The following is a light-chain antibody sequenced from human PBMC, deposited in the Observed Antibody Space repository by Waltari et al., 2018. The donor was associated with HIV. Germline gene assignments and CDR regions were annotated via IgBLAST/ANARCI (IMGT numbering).Light chain of an antibody. CDR2: DVS. V-gene: IGLV2-11*01. Sequence: QSALTQPRSVSGSPGQSVTIPCTGNSSDVGGYNNVSWYQQHPTKAPTLIIYDVSERPSVVPDRFSGSKSGNRASLTISGLQAEDEADYYCYSYAGSLLFGGGTKLTVL. CDR1: SSDVGGYNN. CDR3: YSYAGSLL. J-gene: IGLJ2*01.